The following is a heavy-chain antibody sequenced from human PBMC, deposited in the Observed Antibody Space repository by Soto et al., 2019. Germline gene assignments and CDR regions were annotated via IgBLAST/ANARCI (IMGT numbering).Heavy chain of an antibody. J-gene: IGHJ6*02. CDR1: GYTFTSYG. D-gene: IGHD3-3*01. CDR2: ISAYNGNT. Sequence: QVQLVQSGAEVKKPGASVKVSCKASGYTFTSYGISWVRQAPGQGLEWMGWISAYNGNTNYAQKLQGRVTMTTDTSTSTANMELRSLRSDDTAVYYCARDFGITIFGVVIMQYYGMDVWGQGTTVTVSS. CDR3: ARDFGITIFGVVIMQYYGMDV. V-gene: IGHV1-18*01.